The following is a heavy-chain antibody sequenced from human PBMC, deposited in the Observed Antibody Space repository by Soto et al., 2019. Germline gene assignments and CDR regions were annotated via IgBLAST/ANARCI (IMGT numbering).Heavy chain of an antibody. Sequence: EVQLLVSGGGLVQPGGSLRLSCAASGFTFSSYAMSWVRQAPGKGLEWVSAISGSGGSTYYADSVKGRFTSARYNSKNTLYQQMNRLGAEDTVVYYCAKDRDRYCSGGSCYGAFFYWGQGTLVTVSS. CDR1: GFTFSSYA. D-gene: IGHD2-15*01. CDR3: AKDRDRYCSGGSCYGAFFY. J-gene: IGHJ4*02. CDR2: ISGSGGST. V-gene: IGHV3-23*01.